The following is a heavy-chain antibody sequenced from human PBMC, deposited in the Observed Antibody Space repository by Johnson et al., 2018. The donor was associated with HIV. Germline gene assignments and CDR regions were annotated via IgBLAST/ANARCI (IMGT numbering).Heavy chain of an antibody. CDR2: ISYDGTNN. V-gene: IGHV3-30*03. CDR3: ARGEGSGWHLAGAFDI. CDR1: GFIFSDYY. D-gene: IGHD6-19*01. J-gene: IGHJ3*02. Sequence: QVQLVESGGGLVKPGGSLRLSCAASGFIFSDYYMSWIRQAPGKGLEWVAVISYDGTNNQNGDSVKGRFTISRDNSKNTLYLQMNSLRAEDTAVYYCARGEGSGWHLAGAFDIWGQGTMVTVSS.